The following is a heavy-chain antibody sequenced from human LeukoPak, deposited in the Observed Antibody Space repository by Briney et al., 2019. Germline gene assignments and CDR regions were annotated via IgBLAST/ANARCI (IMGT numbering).Heavy chain of an antibody. J-gene: IGHJ4*02. V-gene: IGHV3-48*03. Sequence: GGSLRLSCAASGFTFSSYEMNWVRQAPGKGLEWVSYISSSGSTIYYADSVKGRFTISRDNAKYSLYLQMNSLRAEDTAVYYCARDLWFGETRFDYWGQGTLVTVSS. CDR1: GFTFSSYE. CDR2: ISSSGSTI. D-gene: IGHD3-10*01. CDR3: ARDLWFGETRFDY.